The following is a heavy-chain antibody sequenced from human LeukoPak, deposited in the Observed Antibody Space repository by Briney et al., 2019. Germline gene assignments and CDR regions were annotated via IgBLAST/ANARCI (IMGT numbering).Heavy chain of an antibody. CDR2: INPSGGST. V-gene: IGHV1-46*01. J-gene: IGHJ3*02. D-gene: IGHD2-15*01. CDR1: GYTFTSYY. Sequence: ASVKVSCKASGYTFTSYYMHWVRQAPGQGLEWMGIINPSGGSTSYAQKFQGRVTMTRDTSTSTVYMELSSLRSEDTAVYYCARSNPYCRGCSWSDAFEIWGQGTKGPVS. CDR3: ARSNPYCRGCSWSDAFEI.